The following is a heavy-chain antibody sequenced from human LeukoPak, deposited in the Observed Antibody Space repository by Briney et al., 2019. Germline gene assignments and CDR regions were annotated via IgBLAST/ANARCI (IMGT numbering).Heavy chain of an antibody. Sequence: PGGSLRLSCVASGFSFSSYWMNWVRQAPGKGLEWVANIRQDGSEKYYVDSVKGRFTISRDNAKDSLYLQMNSLRAEDTAVYYCARDIHPHEWLVLLLWGQGTLVTVSS. CDR3: ARDIHPHEWLVLLL. CDR1: GFSFSSYW. J-gene: IGHJ4*02. V-gene: IGHV3-7*01. D-gene: IGHD6-19*01. CDR2: IRQDGSEK.